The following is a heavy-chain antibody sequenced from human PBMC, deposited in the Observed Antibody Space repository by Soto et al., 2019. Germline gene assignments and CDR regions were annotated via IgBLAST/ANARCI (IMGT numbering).Heavy chain of an antibody. D-gene: IGHD3-10*01. V-gene: IGHV3-7*01. J-gene: IGHJ4*02. CDR3: TRNERWGQGTPVTVSSGKGPISTAYLQWSSLKASDTAMYYCARLFRTDILTGPPSDY. Sequence: GGSLRLSCAAPGITISSYWMSSVRQAPRKGLEWVANINQDGSVKYYVDSVKGRFTISRDNAKSPLYPHMNDRRAKDTPVYYCTRNERWGQGTPVTVSSGKGPISTAYLQWSSLKASDTAMYYCARLFRTDILTGPPSDYWGQGTLVTVSS. CDR2: INQDGSVK. CDR1: GITISSYW.